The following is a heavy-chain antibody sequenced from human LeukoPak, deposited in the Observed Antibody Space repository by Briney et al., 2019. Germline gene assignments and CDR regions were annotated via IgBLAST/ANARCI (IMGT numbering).Heavy chain of an antibody. Sequence: SQTLSLSCTVSGRSISSGSYYRIWIRQPAVKGLECIGRIYTSGSTNYNPSLKTRVTISVDTSKNQVSLKLSSVTAADTAVYYCARELEGYWGQGTLVTDSS. J-gene: IGHJ4*02. CDR1: GRSISSGSYY. V-gene: IGHV4-61*02. D-gene: IGHD1-1*01. CDR2: IYTSGST. CDR3: ARELEGY.